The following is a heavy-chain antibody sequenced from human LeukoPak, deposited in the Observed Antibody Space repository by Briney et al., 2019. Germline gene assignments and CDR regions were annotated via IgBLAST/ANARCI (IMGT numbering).Heavy chain of an antibody. D-gene: IGHD5-18*01. CDR3: ARENRIQLWLPYFDY. CDR2: IYTSGST. CDR1: GGSISSGSYY. Sequence: SETLSLTCTVSGGSISSGSYYWSWIRQPAGKGLEWIGRIYTSGSTNYNPSLKSRVTISVDTSKNQFSLKLSSVTAADTAVYYCARENRIQLWLPYFDYWGQGTLVTVSS. V-gene: IGHV4-61*02. J-gene: IGHJ4*02.